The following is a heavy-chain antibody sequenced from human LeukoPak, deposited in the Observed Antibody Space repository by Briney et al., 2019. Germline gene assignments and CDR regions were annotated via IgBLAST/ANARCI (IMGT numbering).Heavy chain of an antibody. Sequence: NPSETLSLTCSVSGDSIGTYFWHWIRQPPGKGLEWMGYIYDRGTTAYNPSLKRRVTMSVDTSTNQFSLKLTSVTPADTAVYYCARDPDGYKFFDYWSRGRPVTVSS. CDR3: ARDPDGYKFFDY. CDR1: GDSIGTYF. CDR2: IYDRGTT. J-gene: IGHJ4*02. V-gene: IGHV4-59*01. D-gene: IGHD5-24*01.